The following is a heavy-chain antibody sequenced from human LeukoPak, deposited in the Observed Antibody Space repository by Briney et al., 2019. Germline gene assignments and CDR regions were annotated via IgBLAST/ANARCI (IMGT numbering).Heavy chain of an antibody. D-gene: IGHD3-22*01. CDR2: ISSSSSYI. CDR3: ARDPKSYYYDSSGYYRG. J-gene: IGHJ4*02. V-gene: IGHV3-21*01. Sequence: GGTLRLSCAASGFTFSSYSMSWVRQAPGKGLEWVSSISSSSSYIYYAASVKGRFTISRDNAKNSLYLQMNSLRAEDTAVYYCARDPKSYYYDSSGYYRGWGQGTQVTVSS. CDR1: GFTFSSYS.